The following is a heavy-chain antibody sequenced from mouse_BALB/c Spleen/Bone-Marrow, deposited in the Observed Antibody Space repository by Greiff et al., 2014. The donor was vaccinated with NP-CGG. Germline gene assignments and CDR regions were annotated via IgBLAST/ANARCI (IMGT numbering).Heavy chain of an antibody. V-gene: IGHV3-2*02. CDR2: IGYSGST. CDR1: GYSITSDYA. Sequence: EVQLVESGPGLVKPSQSLSLTCTVTGYSITSDYAWNWIRQFPGKKLEWMGFIGYSGSTSYNPSLSSRISVTRDTSKNQFFLHLNSVTTEDTATYYCARDDYYGGSYFDYWGQGTTLTVSS. CDR3: ARDDYYGGSYFDY. D-gene: IGHD1-1*01. J-gene: IGHJ2*01.